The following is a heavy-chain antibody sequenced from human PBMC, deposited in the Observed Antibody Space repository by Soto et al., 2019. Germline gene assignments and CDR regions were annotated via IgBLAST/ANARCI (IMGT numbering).Heavy chain of an antibody. CDR3: ARDPHRRGYDYYYGMDV. J-gene: IGHJ6*02. V-gene: IGHV3-33*01. D-gene: IGHD5-12*01. CDR1: GFTFSSYG. Sequence: PGGSLRLSCAASGFTFSSYGMHWVRQAPGKGLEWVAVIWYDGSNKYYADSVKGRFTISRDNSKNTLYLQMNSLRAEGTAVYYCARDPHRRGYDYYYGMDVWGQGTTVTVSS. CDR2: IWYDGSNK.